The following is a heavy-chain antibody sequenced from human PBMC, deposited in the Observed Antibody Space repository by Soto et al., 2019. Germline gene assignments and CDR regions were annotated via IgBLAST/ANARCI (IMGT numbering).Heavy chain of an antibody. CDR2: IYHSGTT. V-gene: IGHV4-4*02. J-gene: IGHJ4*02. CDR3: ARHVAVARTRGFDY. D-gene: IGHD2-15*01. CDR1: GGSISDNW. Sequence: QVQLQESGPGLVKPSGALSLTCAVSGGSISDNWWRWVRQPPGKGLEWIGEIYHSGTTEYNPSLKSRVTIIEDKSASQIPLKLNAVTAADSAVEYCARHVAVARTRGFDYCGQGTLVTVSS.